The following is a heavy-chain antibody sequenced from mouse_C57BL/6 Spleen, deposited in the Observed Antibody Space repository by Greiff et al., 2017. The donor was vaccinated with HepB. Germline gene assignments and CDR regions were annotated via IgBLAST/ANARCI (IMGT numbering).Heavy chain of an antibody. Sequence: VQLKESGGGLVKPGGSLKLSCAASGFTFSDYGMHWVRQAPEKGLEWVAYISSGSSTIYYADTVKGRFTISRDNAKNTLFLQMTSLRSEDTAMYYCAREGVDYDEADAMDYWGQGTSVTVSS. CDR1: GFTFSDYG. J-gene: IGHJ4*01. D-gene: IGHD2-4*01. CDR2: ISSGSSTI. V-gene: IGHV5-17*01. CDR3: AREGVDYDEADAMDY.